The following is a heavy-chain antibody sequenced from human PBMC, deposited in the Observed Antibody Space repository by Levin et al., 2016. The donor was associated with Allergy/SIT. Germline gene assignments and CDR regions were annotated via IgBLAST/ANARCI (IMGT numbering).Heavy chain of an antibody. V-gene: IGHV3-48*02. D-gene: IGHD3-10*01. Sequence: GGSLRLSCTISGFRFTDYSMNWVRQAPGKGLEWISYISSSSGTTHYAKSVLGRFTVTRVNGENSLYLQMNTLRDEDTGIYYCARDSFGAGRPFDFWGQGTVVTVSS. CDR3: ARDSFGAGRPFDF. CDR2: ISSSSGTT. CDR1: GFRFTDYS. J-gene: IGHJ4*02.